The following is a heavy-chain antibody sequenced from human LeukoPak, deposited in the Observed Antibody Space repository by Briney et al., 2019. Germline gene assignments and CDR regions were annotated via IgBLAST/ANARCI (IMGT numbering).Heavy chain of an antibody. CDR2: INSDGSST. CDR3: AKDGRGAAAGDIYYYYMDV. CDR1: GFTFSSYW. D-gene: IGHD6-13*01. J-gene: IGHJ6*03. Sequence: GGSLRLSCAASGFTFSSYWMHWVRQAPGKGLVWVSRINSDGSSTNYADSVKGRFTISRDNSKNTLYLQMNSLRAEDTAVYYCAKDGRGAAAGDIYYYYMDVWGKGTTVTVSS. V-gene: IGHV3-74*01.